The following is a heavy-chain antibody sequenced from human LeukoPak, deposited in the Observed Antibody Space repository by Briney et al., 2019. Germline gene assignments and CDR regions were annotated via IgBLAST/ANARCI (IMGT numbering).Heavy chain of an antibody. V-gene: IGHV3-21*01. D-gene: IGHD3-22*01. J-gene: IGHJ4*02. CDR3: ARDTYYYDSSGLLGFDY. CDR1: GFTFSSYS. CDR2: ISSSSSYI. Sequence: GGSLRLSCAASGFTFSSYSMNWVRQAPGKGLEWVSSISSSSSYIYYADSVKGRFTISRDNAKNSLYLQMNSLRAEDTAVYYCARDTYYYDSSGLLGFDYWGQGTLVTVSS.